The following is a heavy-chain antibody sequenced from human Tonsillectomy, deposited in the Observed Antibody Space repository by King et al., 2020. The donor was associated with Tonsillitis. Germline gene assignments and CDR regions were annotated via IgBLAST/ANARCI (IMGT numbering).Heavy chain of an antibody. J-gene: IGHJ3*02. CDR2: IYYSGST. CDR1: GGSINSGDYY. D-gene: IGHD2-2*01. Sequence: QLQESGPGLVKPSQTLSLTCTVSGGSINSGDYYWSWIRQPPGKGLEWIGYIYYSGSTYYNPSLKSRVTISVDTSKNQFSLKLSSVTAADTAVYYCAREVVVVPAAPPDAFDIWGQGTMVTVSS. CDR3: AREVVVVPAAPPDAFDI. V-gene: IGHV4-30-4*01.